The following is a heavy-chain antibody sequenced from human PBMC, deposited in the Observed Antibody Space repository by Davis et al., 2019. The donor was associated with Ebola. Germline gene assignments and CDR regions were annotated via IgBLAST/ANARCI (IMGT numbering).Heavy chain of an antibody. CDR2: IIPIFGTA. Sequence: SLLVSCNASGGTFSSYAISWVRQAPGQVLEWMGGIIPIFGTANYAQKFQGRVTITADKSTSTAYMELSSLRSEDTAVYYCAREKTGTQFYGMDVWGQGTTVTVSS. D-gene: IGHD1-7*01. CDR3: AREKTGTQFYGMDV. CDR1: GGTFSSYA. V-gene: IGHV1-69*06. J-gene: IGHJ6*02.